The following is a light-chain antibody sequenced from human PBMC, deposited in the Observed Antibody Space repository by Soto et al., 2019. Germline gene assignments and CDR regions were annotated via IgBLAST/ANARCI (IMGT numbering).Light chain of an antibody. V-gene: IGKV3-20*01. CDR3: QQYGRSPPFT. Sequence: IVLTQSPGTLSLSPGERATISCRASQSVSSTYIAWYQQNPGQAPRLLVYGASSRATGIPDRFSGSGSGTDFTLTISRLEPEDFAVYFCQQYGRSPPFTFGQGTKVDIK. J-gene: IGKJ2*01. CDR1: QSVSSTY. CDR2: GAS.